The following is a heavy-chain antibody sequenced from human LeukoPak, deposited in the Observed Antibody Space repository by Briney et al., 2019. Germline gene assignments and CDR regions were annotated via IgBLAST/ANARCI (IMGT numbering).Heavy chain of an antibody. J-gene: IGHJ4*02. CDR3: AREDILTGLVIDY. D-gene: IGHD3-9*01. CDR1: GYSISSSYY. Sequence: SETLSLTCTVSGYSISSSYYWGWIRQPPGKGLEWIGSIYYSGSTYYNPSLKSRVTISVDTSKNQFSLKLSSVTAADTAVYYCAREDILTGLVIDYWGQGTLVTVSS. V-gene: IGHV4-38-2*02. CDR2: IYYSGST.